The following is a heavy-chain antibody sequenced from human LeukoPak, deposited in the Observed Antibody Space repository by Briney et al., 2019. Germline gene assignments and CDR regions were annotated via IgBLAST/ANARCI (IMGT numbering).Heavy chain of an antibody. J-gene: IGHJ6*03. CDR1: GFTFSSYG. CDR3: AKDGTAGDLYYSYYMDV. D-gene: IGHD1-1*01. CDR2: IRYDGSNK. Sequence: PGGSLRLSCAASGFTFSSYGMHWVRQAPGKGLEWVAFIRYDGSNKYYADSVKGRFTISRDNSKNTLYLQMNSLRAEDTAVYYCAKDGTAGDLYYSYYMDVWGKGTTVTVSS. V-gene: IGHV3-30*02.